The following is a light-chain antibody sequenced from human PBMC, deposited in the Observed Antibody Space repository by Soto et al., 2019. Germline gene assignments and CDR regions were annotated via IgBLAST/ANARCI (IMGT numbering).Light chain of an antibody. V-gene: IGLV2-14*01. J-gene: IGLJ3*02. CDR1: SSDLGSYNY. Sequence: HSVLTQPASVSGSPGQSITISCTGTSSDLGSYNYVSWYQQHPGKAPKVLLYEVNNRPSGISTRFSGSKSGNTASLTISGLQAEDEADYYCSAYTGSSLVFGGGTKLTVL. CDR2: EVN. CDR3: SAYTGSSLV.